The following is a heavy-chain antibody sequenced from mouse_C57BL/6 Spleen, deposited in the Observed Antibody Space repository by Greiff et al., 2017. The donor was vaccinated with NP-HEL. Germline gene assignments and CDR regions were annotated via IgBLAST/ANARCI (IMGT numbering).Heavy chain of an antibody. J-gene: IGHJ1*03. D-gene: IGHD2-3*01. CDR3: ARNDGYYWYCDV. Sequence: QVQLQQPGAELVMPGASVKLSCKASGYTFTSYWMHWVKQRPGQGLEWIGEIDPSDGYTNYNQKFKDQSTLTVDTSSSTAYMQLISLTSEDSAVYYCARNDGYYWYCDVWGTGTTVTVSS. V-gene: IGHV1-69*01. CDR1: GYTFTSYW. CDR2: IDPSDGYT.